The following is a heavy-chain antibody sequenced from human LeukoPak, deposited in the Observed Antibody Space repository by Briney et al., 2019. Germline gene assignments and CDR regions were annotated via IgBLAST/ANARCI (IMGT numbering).Heavy chain of an antibody. V-gene: IGHV3-48*02. CDR2: ISSGSRIM. CDR3: ARNPAGIGDY. D-gene: IGHD1-26*01. Sequence: GGSLRLSCAASGFTFSTYNMNWVRQAPGKGLEWVSFISSGSRIMYYADSVKGRFTVSRDNAKNSLYLQMNSLRDEDTAVYYCARNPAGIGDYWGQGTLVTVSS. CDR1: GFTFSTYN. J-gene: IGHJ4*02.